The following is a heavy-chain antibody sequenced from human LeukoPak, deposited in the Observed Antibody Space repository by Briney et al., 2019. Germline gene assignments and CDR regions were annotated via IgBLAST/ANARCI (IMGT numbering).Heavy chain of an antibody. CDR3: TTEVLEGATDGTFDI. D-gene: IGHD1-26*01. CDR2: ISRSGGST. Sequence: PGGSLRLSCAASRFTFSNNAMTWVRQAPGKRLEWVSSISRSGGSTYYADSVKGRFTISRDNSKNTLYLEMNSLKTEDTAVYYCTTEVLEGATDGTFDIWGQGTMVTVSS. V-gene: IGHV3-23*01. J-gene: IGHJ3*02. CDR1: RFTFSNNA.